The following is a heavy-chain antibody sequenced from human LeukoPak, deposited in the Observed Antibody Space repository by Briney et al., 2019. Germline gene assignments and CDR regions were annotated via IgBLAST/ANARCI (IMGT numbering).Heavy chain of an antibody. CDR1: GDSLSRNSAV. Sequence: SQTLSLTCAISGDSLSRNSAVWNSVSQSPSRWLEWLGRTYYRSKWHNDYTLPVKSRITINPDTSKNQFSLQLNSATPEDMAVYYCARSAGHFDDCGQATLVTVSS. J-gene: IGHJ4*02. CDR2: TYYRSKWHN. CDR3: ARSAGHFDD. V-gene: IGHV6-1*01.